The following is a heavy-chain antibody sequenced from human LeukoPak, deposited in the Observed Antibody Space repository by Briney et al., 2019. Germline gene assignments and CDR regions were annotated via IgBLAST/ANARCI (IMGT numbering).Heavy chain of an antibody. CDR3: ARVKRRRGSGSYRFYDYYYYYMDV. V-gene: IGHV1-69*13. J-gene: IGHJ6*03. Sequence: VKVSCKASGGTFSSYAISWVRQAPGQGLEWMGGVIPIFGTANYAQKFQGRVTITADESTSTAYMELSSLRSEDTAVYYCARVKRRRGSGSYRFYDYYYYYMDVWGKGTTVTISS. CDR2: VIPIFGTA. CDR1: GGTFSSYA. D-gene: IGHD3-10*01.